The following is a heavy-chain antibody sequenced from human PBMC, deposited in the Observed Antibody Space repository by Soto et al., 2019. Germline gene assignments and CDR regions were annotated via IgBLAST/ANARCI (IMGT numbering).Heavy chain of an antibody. CDR1: CGSISSYY. V-gene: IGHV4-59*01. D-gene: IGHD2-15*01. CDR2: IYYSGST. CDR3: ARDRGYCSGGSCYPRAWFDP. J-gene: IGHJ5*02. Sequence: TSETLSLTCTVSCGSISSYYWSWIRQPPGKGLEWIGYIYYSGSTNYNPSLKSRVTISVDTSKNQFSLKLSSVTAADTAVYYCARDRGYCSGGSCYPRAWFDPWGQGTLVTVPQ.